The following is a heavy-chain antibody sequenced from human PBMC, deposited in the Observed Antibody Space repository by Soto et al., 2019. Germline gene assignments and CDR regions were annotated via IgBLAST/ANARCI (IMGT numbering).Heavy chain of an antibody. CDR3: AKDPDRSCWSDYMDV. D-gene: IGHD6-19*01. J-gene: IGHJ6*03. CDR2: IRGSGGST. CDR1: GCTFSSYA. Sequence: EVQLLESGGGLVQPGGSLRLSCAASGCTFSSYAMSWVRQAPGKGLEWVSAIRGSGGSTYYADSVKGRFTISRDNSKNTLYLQMNSLRAEDTAVYYCAKDPDRSCWSDYMDVWGKGTTVTVSS. V-gene: IGHV3-23*01.